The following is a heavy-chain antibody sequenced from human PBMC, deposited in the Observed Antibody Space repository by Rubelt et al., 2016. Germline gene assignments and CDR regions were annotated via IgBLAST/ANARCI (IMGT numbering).Heavy chain of an antibody. CDR1: GGTFSSYS. CDR3: ARDRLLDDSSGGDAFDI. D-gene: IGHD3-22*01. J-gene: IGHJ3*02. V-gene: IGHV1-69*01. Sequence: QVQLVQSGAEVKKPGSSVKVSCKASGGTFSSYSISWVRQAPGQGLEWMGGTIPIFGTAYYAQNFQGRVTITADESTSTAYMELSSLRSEDTAVDYCARDRLLDDSSGGDAFDIWGQGTMVTVSS. CDR2: TIPIFGTA.